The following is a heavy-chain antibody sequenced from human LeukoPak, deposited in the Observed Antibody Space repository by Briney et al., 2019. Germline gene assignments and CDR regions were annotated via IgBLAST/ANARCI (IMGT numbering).Heavy chain of an antibody. CDR2: IWYDGSNE. CDR3: ARDSGKGGYCSVGSCYSTCSWFDP. Sequence: PGGSLRLSCAASGFTFSSSAMHWVRQAPGKGLEWVALIWYDGSNEDYADPVKGRFTISRDNSKSTLYLQMSSLRAEDSALYYCARDSGKGGYCSVGSCYSTCSWFDPWGQGTLVTVSS. J-gene: IGHJ5*02. D-gene: IGHD2-15*01. V-gene: IGHV3-33*01. CDR1: GFTFSSSA.